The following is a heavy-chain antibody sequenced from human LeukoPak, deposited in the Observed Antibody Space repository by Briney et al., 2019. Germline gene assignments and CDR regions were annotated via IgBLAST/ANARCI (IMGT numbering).Heavy chain of an antibody. D-gene: IGHD6-13*01. V-gene: IGHV3-15*01. CDR2: IKSKTDGGTT. CDR3: YVAAAGTKFDY. Sequence: GSLRLSCAASGFTFSNAWMSWVRQAPGKGLEWVGRIKSKTDGGTTDYAAPVKGRFTISRDDSKNTLYLQMNSLKTEDTAVYYCYVAAAGTKFDYWGQGTLVTVSS. CDR1: GFTFSNAW. J-gene: IGHJ4*02.